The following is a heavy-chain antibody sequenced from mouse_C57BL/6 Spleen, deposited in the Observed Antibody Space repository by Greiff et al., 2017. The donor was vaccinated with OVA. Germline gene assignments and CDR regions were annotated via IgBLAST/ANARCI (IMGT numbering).Heavy chain of an antibody. Sequence: QVQLKESGAELVKPGASVKLSCKASGYTFTSYGMNWVKQRPGQGLEWIGRINPSGGSTKYNEKFKGKATLNVATSSSTAYMELLSLTSEDSAVYLCASLYSNLSSDYWGQGTTLTVSS. D-gene: IGHD2-5*01. CDR3: ASLYSNLSSDY. V-gene: IGHV1-85*01. CDR2: INPSGGST. CDR1: GYTFTSYG. J-gene: IGHJ2*01.